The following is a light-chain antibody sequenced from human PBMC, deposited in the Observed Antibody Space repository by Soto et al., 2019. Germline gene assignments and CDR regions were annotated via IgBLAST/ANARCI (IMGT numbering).Light chain of an antibody. CDR1: QSVGNNY. Sequence: EIGLTQSPGTLSLAPGERAALSCRASQSVGNNYLAWYQQKPGQAPRLLIYGASSRATGIPDRFSGSGSGTDFTLTIGRLEPEDFAVYYCQLYGISPHFGQGTRLEIK. CDR3: QLYGISPH. V-gene: IGKV3-20*01. CDR2: GAS. J-gene: IGKJ5*01.